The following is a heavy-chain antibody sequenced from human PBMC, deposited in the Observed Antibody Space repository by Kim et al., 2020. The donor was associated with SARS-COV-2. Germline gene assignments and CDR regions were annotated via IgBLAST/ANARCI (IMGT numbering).Heavy chain of an antibody. V-gene: IGHV4-34*01. D-gene: IGHD2-21*02. Sequence: LKSRVTISVDTSKNQFSLKLSSVTAADTAVYYCARDTFCGGDCYSGWFDPWGQGTLVTVSS. J-gene: IGHJ5*02. CDR3: ARDTFCGGDCYSGWFDP.